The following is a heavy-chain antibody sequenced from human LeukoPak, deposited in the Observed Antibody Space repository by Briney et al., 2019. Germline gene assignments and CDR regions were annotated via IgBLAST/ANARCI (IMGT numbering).Heavy chain of an antibody. CDR1: GGSITTTTSY. Sequence: SETLSLTCTVSGGSITTTTSYWGWIRQPPGKGLEWIGSIYYGGTAFYNPSLKSRVTISVDTSKNQFSLNLSSVTATDTAVYYCARFRYSSGWFDYWGQGMLVTVSS. J-gene: IGHJ4*02. D-gene: IGHD6-19*01. CDR2: IYYGGTA. CDR3: ARFRYSSGWFDY. V-gene: IGHV4-39*01.